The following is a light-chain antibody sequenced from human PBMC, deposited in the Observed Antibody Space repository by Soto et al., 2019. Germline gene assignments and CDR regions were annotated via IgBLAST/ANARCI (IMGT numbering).Light chain of an antibody. J-gene: IGKJ1*01. V-gene: IGKV1-5*01. CDR1: QSINTW. Sequence: DIQMTQSPSTMSASVGDTVTITCRASQSINTWLAWYQQKPGKAPELLIFDASALESGVQSRFSGSGSGTEFTLTISSLQPDDSATFYCIHYNSYSKTFGQGTKVDIK. CDR2: DAS. CDR3: IHYNSYSKT.